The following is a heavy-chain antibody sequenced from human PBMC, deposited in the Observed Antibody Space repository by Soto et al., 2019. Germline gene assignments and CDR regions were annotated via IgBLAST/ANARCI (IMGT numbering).Heavy chain of an antibody. J-gene: IGHJ6*02. CDR2: ISYDGSNT. CDR3: GKNRIPACTDYCCGMDV. D-gene: IGHD2-2*02. V-gene: IGHV3-30*18. CDR1: GFTFSSYG. Sequence: QVQLVESGGGVVQPGRSLRLSCAASGFTFSSYGMHWVRQAPGKGLEWVAVISYDGSNTYYADSVNGRFTISRDYCKNPLYLQMNGLRAEDTAVYYCGKNRIPACTDYCCGMDVWGQGTMVTVCS.